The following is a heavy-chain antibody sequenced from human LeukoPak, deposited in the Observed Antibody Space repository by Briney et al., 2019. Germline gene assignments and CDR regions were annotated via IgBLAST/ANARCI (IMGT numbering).Heavy chain of an antibody. J-gene: IGHJ4*02. D-gene: IGHD4-17*01. Sequence: SETLSLTCTVSGGSISSYYWSWIRQPPGKGLEWIGYNDYSGNTNYNPSLESRVAISVDTSKNQFSLKLSSVTAADTAVYYCARATSYGDYVDYWGQGTLVTVSS. CDR1: GGSISSYY. CDR2: NDYSGNT. V-gene: IGHV4-59*08. CDR3: ARATSYGDYVDY.